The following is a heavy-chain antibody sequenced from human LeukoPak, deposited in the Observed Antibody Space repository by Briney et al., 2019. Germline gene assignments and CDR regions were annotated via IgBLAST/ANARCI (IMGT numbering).Heavy chain of an antibody. J-gene: IGHJ3*02. CDR2: ISGDGNYT. Sequence: PGGSLRLSCAASGFTFSGYWIHWVRRAPGKGLVWVSRISGDGNYTTYADSVKGRFTISRDNAKNTVYLQMNSLRAEDTAVYYCARVVGYSSGWANDAFDIWGQGTMVTVSS. D-gene: IGHD6-19*01. V-gene: IGHV3-74*01. CDR3: ARVVGYSSGWANDAFDI. CDR1: GFTFSGYW.